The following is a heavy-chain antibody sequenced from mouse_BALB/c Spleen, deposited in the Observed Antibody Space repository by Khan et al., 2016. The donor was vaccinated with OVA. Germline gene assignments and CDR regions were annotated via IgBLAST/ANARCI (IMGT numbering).Heavy chain of an antibody. D-gene: IGHD1-2*01. V-gene: IGHV1S29*02. J-gene: IGHJ3*01. Sequence: VQLKESGPDLVKPGASVRISCKTSGYTFTDFNLDWVKQSHGKSLEWIGYIFPNNGDTGYNQKLKTKATLTVDSSSSTAYMELRSLTSEDSAVXYCSRSGYGSFAYWGQGTLVTVSA. CDR1: GYTFTDFN. CDR2: IFPNNGDT. CDR3: SRSGYGSFAY.